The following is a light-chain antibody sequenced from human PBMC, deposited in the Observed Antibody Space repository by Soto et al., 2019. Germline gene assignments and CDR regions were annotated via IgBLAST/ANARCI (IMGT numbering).Light chain of an antibody. CDR1: QSVSSSY. J-gene: IGKJ2*02. Sequence: EIVLTQSPGTLSLSPGERATLSCRASQSVSSSYLAWYQQKPGQAPRLLIYGASSRATGIPDRFSGSGSGTAFTLTISRLEPEDFAVYYRHRYGRSPGTFGQGTKLEIK. CDR3: HRYGRSPGT. V-gene: IGKV3-20*01. CDR2: GAS.